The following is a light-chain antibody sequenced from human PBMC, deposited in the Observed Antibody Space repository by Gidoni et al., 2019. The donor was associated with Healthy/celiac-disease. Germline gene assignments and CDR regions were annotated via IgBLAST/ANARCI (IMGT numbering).Light chain of an antibody. CDR1: QSVFYSSNTKNY. CDR3: QQYYSTPRT. V-gene: IGKV4-1*01. Sequence: DIVMTQSPDSLAVALGERATINCKSSQSVFYSSNTKNYLAWHQQKPAQPPKLLIYWASTRASGVPDRFSGSGSGTDFTLTISSLQAEDVAVYYCQQYYSTPRTFGQGTKLEIK. CDR2: WAS. J-gene: IGKJ2*02.